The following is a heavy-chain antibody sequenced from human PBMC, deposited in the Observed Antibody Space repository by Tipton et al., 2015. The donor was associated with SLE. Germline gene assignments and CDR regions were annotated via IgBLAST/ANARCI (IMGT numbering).Heavy chain of an antibody. D-gene: IGHD4-17*01. J-gene: IGHJ5*02. V-gene: IGHV4-31*03. CDR2: IYYSGST. CDR1: GGSISSGGYY. Sequence: TLSLTCTVSGGSISSGGYYWSWIRQHPGKGLEWIGYIYYSGSTYYNPSLKSRVTISVDTSKNQFSLKLSSVTAANTAVYYCARGRVDFGDYGVYEDNWFDPWGQGTLVTVSS. CDR3: ARGRVDFGDYGVYEDNWFDP.